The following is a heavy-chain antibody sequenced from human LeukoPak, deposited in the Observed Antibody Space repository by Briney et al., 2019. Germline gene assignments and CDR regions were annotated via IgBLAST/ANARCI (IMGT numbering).Heavy chain of an antibody. J-gene: IGHJ4*02. CDR3: ARTYYGSGSLPHYFDY. V-gene: IGHV1-69*13. CDR1: GGTFSSYA. CDR2: IIPIFGTA. Sequence: SVTVSCKASGGTFSSYAISWVRQAPGRGLEWMGGIIPIFGTANYAQKFQGRVTITADESTSTAYMELSSLRSEDTAVYYCARTYYGSGSLPHYFDYWGQGTLVTVSS. D-gene: IGHD3-10*01.